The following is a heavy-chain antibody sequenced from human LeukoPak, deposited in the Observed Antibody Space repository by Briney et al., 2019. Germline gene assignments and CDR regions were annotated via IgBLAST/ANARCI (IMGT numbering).Heavy chain of an antibody. J-gene: IGHJ4*02. CDR3: ARAPLSYCGGDCYPFDY. CDR1: GYTFTGYY. V-gene: IGHV1-2*02. D-gene: IGHD2-21*01. CDR2: TTPNSGGK. Sequence: ASVKVSCKASGYTFTGYYMHWVRQAPGQGLKGMESTTPNSGGKTYPKKSQAKVTMTRDTPISTAYMELSRLRSDDTAVYYCARAPLSYCGGDCYPFDYWGQGTLVSVSS.